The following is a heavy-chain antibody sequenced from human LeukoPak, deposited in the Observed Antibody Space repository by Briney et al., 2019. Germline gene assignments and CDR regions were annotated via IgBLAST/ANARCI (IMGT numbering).Heavy chain of an antibody. D-gene: IGHD3-22*01. Sequence: ASVKVSCKASGYTCTSYDINWVRQATGQGLEWMGWMNPNSGNTGYAQKFQGRVTMTRNTSISTAYMELSSLRSEDTAVYYCAKSPLWNYDSSGNYFDYWGQGTLVTVSS. CDR2: MNPNSGNT. CDR3: AKSPLWNYDSSGNYFDY. CDR1: GYTCTSYD. V-gene: IGHV1-8*01. J-gene: IGHJ4*02.